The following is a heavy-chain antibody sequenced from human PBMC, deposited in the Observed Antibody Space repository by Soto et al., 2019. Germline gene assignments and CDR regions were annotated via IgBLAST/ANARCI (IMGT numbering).Heavy chain of an antibody. Sequence: GASVQLSCTASGYTSAYFGISWVRQAPGQGLAWMGWVSGNNGVSNPAPKVQGRITMTLDTSTGVSYMALRSLRSDDTAIYYCVMYQKELRVPGNWFDCCGHGTLV. D-gene: IGHD2-2*01. CDR1: GYTSAYFG. CDR3: VMYQKELRVPGNWFDC. J-gene: IGHJ5*01. V-gene: IGHV1-18*04. CDR2: VSGNNGVS.